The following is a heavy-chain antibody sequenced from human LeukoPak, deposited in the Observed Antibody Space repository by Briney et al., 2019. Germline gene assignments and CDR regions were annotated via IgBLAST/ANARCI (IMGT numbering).Heavy chain of an antibody. CDR2: IYWNDDK. CDR3: AHSRIVRIPFHF. J-gene: IGHJ2*01. Sequence: SDPTLGKPTQTLTLTFAFSGFSLSTPGLGVGWIRQPPGKALEWLAIIYWNDDKRYSPSLKSRLTITKDTSKNQVVLTMTNMDPVDTATYYCAHSRIVRIPFHFWGRVTLVTVSS. CDR1: GFSLSTPGLG. D-gene: IGHD1-26*01. V-gene: IGHV2-5*01.